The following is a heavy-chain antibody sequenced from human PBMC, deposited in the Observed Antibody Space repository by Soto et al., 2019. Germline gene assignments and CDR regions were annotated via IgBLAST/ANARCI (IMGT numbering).Heavy chain of an antibody. CDR1: GGTFSSYA. CDR2: IIPIFGTA. CDR3: ARDPRKANAIPGMDV. D-gene: IGHD2-8*01. J-gene: IGHJ6*02. Sequence: ASVKVSCKASGGTFSSYAISWVRQAPGQGLEWMGGIIPIFGTANYAQKFQGRVTITADESTSTAYMELSSLRSEDTAVYYCARDPRKANAIPGMDVWGQGSTVTVCS. V-gene: IGHV1-69*13.